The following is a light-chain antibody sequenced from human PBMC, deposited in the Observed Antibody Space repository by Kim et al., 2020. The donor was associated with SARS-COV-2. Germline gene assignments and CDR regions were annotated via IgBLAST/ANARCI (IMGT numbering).Light chain of an antibody. CDR3: QQTYSNPWT. Sequence: DIQMTQAPSSLSASVGDRVSITCRASQSISNHLNWYQQKPGKAPELLIYAASSLQSGVPSRFSGSGSGTDFILTISSLQPEDFATYYCQQTYSNPWTFGQGTKVEIK. J-gene: IGKJ1*01. V-gene: IGKV1-39*01. CDR2: AAS. CDR1: QSISNH.